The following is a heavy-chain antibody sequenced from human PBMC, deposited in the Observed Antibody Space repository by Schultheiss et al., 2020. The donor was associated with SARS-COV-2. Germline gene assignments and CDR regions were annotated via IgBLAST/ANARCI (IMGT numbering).Heavy chain of an antibody. V-gene: IGHV3-11*01. Sequence: GGSLRLSCAASGFTFSDYYMSWIRQAPGKGLEWVSYISSSGSTIYYADSVKGRFTISRDNAKNSLYLQMNSLRAEDTAVYYCARDRVVVTEGDYYYGMDVWGQGTTVTVSS. J-gene: IGHJ6*02. CDR3: ARDRVVVTEGDYYYGMDV. CDR2: ISSSGSTI. D-gene: IGHD2-21*02. CDR1: GFTFSDYY.